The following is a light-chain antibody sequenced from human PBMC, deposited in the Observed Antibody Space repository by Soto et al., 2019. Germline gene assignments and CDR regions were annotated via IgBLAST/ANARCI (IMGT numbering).Light chain of an antibody. V-gene: IGLV2-11*01. Sequence: SALTQPRSVSGSPGQSVTISCTGTSSDVGGYNYVSWYQQHLGKAPKLMIYDVSKRPSGVPDRFSGSKSGNTASLTISGLQAEDEADYYCCSYAGSYTFVFGTGTKVTVL. CDR2: DVS. CDR1: SSDVGGYNY. CDR3: CSYAGSYTFV. J-gene: IGLJ1*01.